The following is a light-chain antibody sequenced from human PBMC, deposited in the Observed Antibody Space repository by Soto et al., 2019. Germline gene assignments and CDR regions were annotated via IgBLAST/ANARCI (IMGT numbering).Light chain of an antibody. CDR2: GNS. V-gene: IGLV1-40*01. Sequence: QSVLTQPPSVSGAPGQRVTISCTGSSSNIGAGYDVHWYQQLPGTAPKLLIYGNSNQPSGVPDRFSGSKSGTSASLAITGLQAEDEADYYCQSYDSSLSGDVFGTGTKLTVL. J-gene: IGLJ1*01. CDR1: SSNIGAGYD. CDR3: QSYDSSLSGDV.